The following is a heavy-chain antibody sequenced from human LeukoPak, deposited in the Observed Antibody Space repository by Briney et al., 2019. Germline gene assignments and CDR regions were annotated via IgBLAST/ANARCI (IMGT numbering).Heavy chain of an antibody. D-gene: IGHD4-17*01. J-gene: IGHJ4*02. V-gene: IGHV3-23*01. CDR2: ISGSGDST. CDR1: KFTFSNYA. CDR3: AKEIWPTVTTPGWTYFDY. Sequence: GGSLRLSCAASKFTFSNYAMSWVRQAPGKGLEWVSAISGSGDSTYYADSVKGRFTISRDNSKNTLYLQMNSLRAEDTAVYYCAKEIWPTVTTPGWTYFDYWGQGALVTVSS.